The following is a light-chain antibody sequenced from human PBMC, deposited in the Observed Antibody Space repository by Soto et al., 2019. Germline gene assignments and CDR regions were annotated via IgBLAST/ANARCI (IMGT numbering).Light chain of an antibody. CDR1: QTILYSSNNKNY. J-gene: IGKJ4*01. V-gene: IGKV4-1*01. CDR2: WAS. CDR3: HQYYSPPLA. Sequence: DIVMTQSPDSLAVSLGERATINCKSSQTILYSSNNKNYLAWYQQKPGQPPKLLIYWASTRETGVPDRISGSGSGTDFTLTISSLQAEDVAVYYCHQYYSPPLAFGGGTKVEIK.